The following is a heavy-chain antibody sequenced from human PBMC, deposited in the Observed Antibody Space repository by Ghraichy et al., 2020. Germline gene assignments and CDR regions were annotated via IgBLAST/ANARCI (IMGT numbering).Heavy chain of an antibody. CDR1: GGTFSSTNYN. Sequence: ESLNISCTVSGGTFSSTNYNWGCNRQPPGKELEWVGSMHHSGSTYYNPSLNSRLSMSAHTSRKQFTLMLSSVIAADTAVYYFTESLAVISSFHLWGRGTLVTVSS. CDR2: MHHSGST. V-gene: IGHV4-39*01. D-gene: IGHD4-23*01. J-gene: IGHJ2*01. CDR3: TESLAVISSFHL.